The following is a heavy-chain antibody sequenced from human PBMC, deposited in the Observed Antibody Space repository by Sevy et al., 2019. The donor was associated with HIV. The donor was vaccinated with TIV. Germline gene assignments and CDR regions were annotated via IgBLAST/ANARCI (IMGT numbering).Heavy chain of an antibody. V-gene: IGHV3-9*01. CDR3: GGAQGYCVVEKSYRGSVNAFAI. Sequence: GGSLRLSCAASGFTFSDYAMHWVRQVPGKGLEWVSGISWNSGATGYADSVRGRFTISRDNTKNSLYLQMNSLRVEDTAFYSSGGAQGYCVVEKSYRGSVNAFAIWGNGLMNTV. CDR2: ISWNSGAT. J-gene: IGHJ3*02. D-gene: IGHD2-15*01. CDR1: GFTFSDYA.